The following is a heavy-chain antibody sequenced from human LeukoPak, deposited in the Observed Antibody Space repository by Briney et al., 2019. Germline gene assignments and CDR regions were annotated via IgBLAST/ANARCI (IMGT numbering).Heavy chain of an antibody. V-gene: IGHV1-2*02. CDR2: INPNSGGT. D-gene: IGHD6-13*01. J-gene: IGHJ6*03. CDR3: ARVWQQPSPGARAYYMDV. Sequence: ASVKVSCKASGYTFTGYYMHWVRQAPGQGLEWMGWINPNSGGTNYAQKFQGRVTMTRDTSISTAYMELSRLRSDDTAVYYCARVWQQPSPGARAYYMDVWGKGTTVTVSS. CDR1: GYTFTGYY.